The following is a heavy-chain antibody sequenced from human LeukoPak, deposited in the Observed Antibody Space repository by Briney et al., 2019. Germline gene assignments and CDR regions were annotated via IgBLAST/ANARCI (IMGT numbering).Heavy chain of an antibody. CDR2: ISHDGFNK. Sequence: PGGSLRLSCAASGFRFTNYGMMWVRQAPGKGLEWVALISHDGFNKYYADSVRRRFAISRDDSKNTLYLEMNNLRGEDTAVCYCAKREYSGSYYYFYYFGLDVWGHGTTVAVSS. D-gene: IGHD1-26*01. V-gene: IGHV3-30*18. CDR1: GFRFTNYG. J-gene: IGHJ6*02. CDR3: AKREYSGSYYYFYYFGLDV.